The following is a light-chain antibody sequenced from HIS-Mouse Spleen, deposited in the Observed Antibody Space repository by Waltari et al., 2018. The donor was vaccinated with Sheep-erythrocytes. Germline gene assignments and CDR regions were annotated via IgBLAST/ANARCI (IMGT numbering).Light chain of an antibody. J-gene: IGLJ2*01. V-gene: IGLV3-1*01. CDR2: QDS. Sequence: SYELTQPPSVSVSPGQTASIPCPGDKLGDNYACWYQQKPGQSPVLVIYQDSKRPSGIPERFSGSNSGNTATLTISGTQAMDEADYYCQAWDSSTGVVFGGGTKLTVL. CDR3: QAWDSSTGVV. CDR1: KLGDNY.